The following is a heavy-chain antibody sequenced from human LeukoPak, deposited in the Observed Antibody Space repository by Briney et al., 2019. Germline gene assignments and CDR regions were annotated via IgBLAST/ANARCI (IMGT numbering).Heavy chain of an antibody. J-gene: IGHJ6*03. CDR3: AKFVNYGNYYYYYYMDV. D-gene: IGHD3-10*01. Sequence: ETLSLTCTVSGGSMSGAYWSWIRQAPGKGLEWVSIISESGDSTYYADSVKGRFTISRDNSKNTLYLQMNSLRAEDTAVYYCAKFVNYGNYYYYYYMDVWGKGTTVTVSS. V-gene: IGHV3-23*01. CDR2: ISESGDST. CDR1: GGSMSGAY.